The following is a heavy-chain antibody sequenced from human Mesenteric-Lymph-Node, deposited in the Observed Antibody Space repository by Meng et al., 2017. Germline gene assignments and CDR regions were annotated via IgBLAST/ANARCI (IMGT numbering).Heavy chain of an antibody. J-gene: IGHJ6*02. D-gene: IGHD3-9*01. Sequence: ASVKVSCKASGGTFSSYAISWVRQAPGQGLEWMGWISAYNGNTNYAQKLQGRVTMTTDTSTSTAYMELRSLRSDDTAVYYCARDPGSGYFDWLNYGMDVWGQGTTVTVSS. CDR3: ARDPGSGYFDWLNYGMDV. CDR2: ISAYNGNT. CDR1: GGTFSSYA. V-gene: IGHV1-18*01.